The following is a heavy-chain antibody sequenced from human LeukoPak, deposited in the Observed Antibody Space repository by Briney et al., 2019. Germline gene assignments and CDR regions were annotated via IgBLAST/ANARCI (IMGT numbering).Heavy chain of an antibody. Sequence: PGGSLRLSCAASGFTFSSNYMSWVRQAPGKGLEWVSVIYSGGSTYYADSVKGRFTISRDNSKNTLYLQMNSLRAEDTAVYYRAVTTVTNTGDYWGQGTLVTVSS. CDR3: AVTTVTNTGDY. D-gene: IGHD4-17*01. CDR2: IYSGGST. V-gene: IGHV3-53*01. J-gene: IGHJ4*02. CDR1: GFTFSSNY.